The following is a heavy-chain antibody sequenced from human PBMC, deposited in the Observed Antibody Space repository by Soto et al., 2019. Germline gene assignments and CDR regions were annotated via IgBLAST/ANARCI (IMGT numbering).Heavy chain of an antibody. J-gene: IGHJ5*02. Sequence: ASVKVSCKASGYTFSDYYMHWVRQAPGQGLEWMGWINPKSGDTSYAQKFQGWVTMTRDTSISTGYMELSRLRSDDTAVYYCARVKDADYRNWFDPWGQGTLVT. CDR2: INPKSGDT. V-gene: IGHV1-2*04. D-gene: IGHD4-17*01. CDR3: ARVKDADYRNWFDP. CDR1: GYTFSDYY.